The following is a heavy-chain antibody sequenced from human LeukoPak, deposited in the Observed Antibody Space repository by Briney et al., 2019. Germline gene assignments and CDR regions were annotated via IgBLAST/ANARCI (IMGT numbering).Heavy chain of an antibody. D-gene: IGHD3-10*01. CDR2: IYSGDTT. V-gene: IGHV3-66*01. CDR1: GFIVSNNH. Sequence: GGSLRLSCAASGFIVSNNHINWIRQAPGKGLEWVSIIYSGDTTYYSDSVKGRLILSSDNSKNMLYLQMNSLRVEDTAVYYCARERPGSRVLDYWGQGTVVTVAS. CDR3: ARERPGSRVLDY. J-gene: IGHJ4*02.